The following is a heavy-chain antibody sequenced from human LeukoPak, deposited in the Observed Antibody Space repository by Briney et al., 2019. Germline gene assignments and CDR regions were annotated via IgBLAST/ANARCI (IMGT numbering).Heavy chain of an antibody. Sequence: QTGGSLRLSCGASGFTFSSYEMNWVRQAPGKGLEGVSYISSSGSTIYYADSVKGRFSISRDNAMNSLYLQMNSLRAEDTAVYYCARDLTGLGGYYFDYWGLEPWSPFPQ. V-gene: IGHV3-48*03. D-gene: IGHD3-22*01. J-gene: IGHJ4*01. CDR2: ISSSGSTI. CDR1: GFTFSSYE. CDR3: ARDLTGLGGYYFDY.